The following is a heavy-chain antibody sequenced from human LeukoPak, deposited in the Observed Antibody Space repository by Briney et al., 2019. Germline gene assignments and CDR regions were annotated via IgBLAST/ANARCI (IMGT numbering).Heavy chain of an antibody. D-gene: IGHD2-15*01. Sequence: KPSETLSLTCAVYGGSSSGYYWSWIRQPPGKGLEWIGEINHSGSTYYNPSLKSRVTISVDTSKNQFSLKLSSVTAADTAVYYCAREGYCSGGSCYLGWFDPWGQGTLVTVSS. CDR3: AREGYCSGGSCYLGWFDP. CDR1: GGSSSGYY. V-gene: IGHV4-34*01. CDR2: INHSGST. J-gene: IGHJ5*02.